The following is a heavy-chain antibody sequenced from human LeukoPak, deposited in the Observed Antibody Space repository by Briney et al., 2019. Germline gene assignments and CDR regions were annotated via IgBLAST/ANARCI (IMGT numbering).Heavy chain of an antibody. J-gene: IGHJ6*02. CDR2: ISGSGGST. V-gene: IGHV3-23*01. CDR1: GFTFSSYA. Sequence: GGSLRLSCAASGFTFSSYAMSWVRQAPGKGLEWVSVISGSGGSTYYADSVKGRFTISRDNSKNTLYLQMNSLRAEDTAVYYCAKGRRSMHGMDVWGQGTTVTVSS. D-gene: IGHD2-8*01. CDR3: AKGRRSMHGMDV.